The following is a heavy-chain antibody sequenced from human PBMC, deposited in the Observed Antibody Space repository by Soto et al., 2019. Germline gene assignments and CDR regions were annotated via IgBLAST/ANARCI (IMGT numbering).Heavy chain of an antibody. CDR3: ARDIRGYGMDV. J-gene: IGHJ6*02. Sequence: LRLSCAASGFDFSDYYMSWSRLAPGKGLEWISYISDSGSPLYYADSVKGRFSISRDNARKSVYLQMNNLRADDTALYFCARDIRGYGMDVWGQGTTVTVSS. CDR1: GFDFSDYY. D-gene: IGHD3-10*01. CDR2: ISDSGSPL. V-gene: IGHV3-11*01.